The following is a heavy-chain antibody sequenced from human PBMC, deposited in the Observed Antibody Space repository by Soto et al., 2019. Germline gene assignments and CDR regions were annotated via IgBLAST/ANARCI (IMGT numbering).Heavy chain of an antibody. V-gene: IGHV4-59*11. J-gene: IGHJ5*02. Sequence: ETLSLTCTVSGGSINNHYWSWIRQPPGKGLEWLGYIYYSGSTNYNPSLKSRVTISVDTSKNQFSLKLSSVTAADTAVYYCARVSSSIAARFNWFDPWGQGTLVTVSS. CDR1: GGSINNHY. CDR3: ARVSSSIAARFNWFDP. CDR2: IYYSGST. D-gene: IGHD6-6*01.